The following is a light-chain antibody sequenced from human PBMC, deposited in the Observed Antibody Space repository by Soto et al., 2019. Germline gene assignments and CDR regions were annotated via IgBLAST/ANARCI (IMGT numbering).Light chain of an antibody. V-gene: IGKV3-20*01. CDR3: QQYGSSPLT. CDR1: QSVDRNY. J-gene: IGKJ4*01. CDR2: GAS. Sequence: EIVLTQSPGALSLSPGERATLSCRASQSVDRNYLAWYQQKPGQAPRLLIYGASSRATGIPDRFSGSGSGTDFTLTISRLEPEDFAVYYCQQYGSSPLTFGGGTKVDIK.